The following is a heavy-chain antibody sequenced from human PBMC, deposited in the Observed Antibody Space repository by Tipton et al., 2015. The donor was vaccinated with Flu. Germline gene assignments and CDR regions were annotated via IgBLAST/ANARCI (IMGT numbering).Heavy chain of an antibody. CDR3: ARDQITFEGGYYYNYMDV. CDR2: IYTSGST. CDR1: GGSISSYY. Sequence: TLSLTCTVSGGSISSYYWSWIRQPAGKGLEWIGRIYTSGSTNYNPSLKSRVTMSVDTSKNQFSLKLSSVTAADTAVYYCARDQITFEGGYYYNYMDVWGKGTTVTVSS. J-gene: IGHJ6*03. D-gene: IGHD3-16*01. V-gene: IGHV4-4*07.